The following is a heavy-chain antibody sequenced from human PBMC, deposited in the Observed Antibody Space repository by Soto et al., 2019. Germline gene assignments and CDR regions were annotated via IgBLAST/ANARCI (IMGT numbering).Heavy chain of an antibody. CDR3: ARSPRIQPIYAMDV. Sequence: GGSLRLSCAASGFTFDDYAMHWVRQAPGKGLEWVSGISWNSGSIAYADSVKGHVTISADKSISTAYLQWSNLKASDTAMYYCARSPRIQPIYAMDVWGQGTTVTVSS. D-gene: IGHD5-18*01. CDR2: ISWNSGSI. J-gene: IGHJ6*02. CDR1: GFTFDDYA. V-gene: IGHV3-9*01.